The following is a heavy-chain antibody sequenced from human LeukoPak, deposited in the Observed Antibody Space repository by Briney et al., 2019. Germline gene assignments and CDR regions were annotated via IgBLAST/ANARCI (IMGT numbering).Heavy chain of an antibody. CDR1: GFSFSSYW. J-gene: IGHJ4*02. CDR2: ISSGSDYI. Sequence: GGSLRLSCAASGFSFSSYWMNWVRQAPGKGLEWVSTISSGSDYIYYADSVRGRFTISRDNFRNSVFLEVNSLRAEDTAIYYCARDLSLAMPGGFDYWGQGILVTVSS. D-gene: IGHD1-26*01. CDR3: ARDLSLAMPGGFDY. V-gene: IGHV3-21*01.